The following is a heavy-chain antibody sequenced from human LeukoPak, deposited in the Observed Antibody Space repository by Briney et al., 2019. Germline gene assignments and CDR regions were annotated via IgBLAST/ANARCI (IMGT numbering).Heavy chain of an antibody. V-gene: IGHV4-31*03. D-gene: IGHD2-2*02. J-gene: IGHJ5*02. CDR2: IYYSGST. CDR1: GGSISSGGYY. Sequence: SETLSLTCTVSGGSISSGGYYWSWTRQHPGKGLEWIGYIYYSGSTYYNPSLKSRVTISVDTSKNQFSLKLSSVTAADTAVYYCARGPADTRRNWFDPWGQGTLVTVSS. CDR3: ARGPADTRRNWFDP.